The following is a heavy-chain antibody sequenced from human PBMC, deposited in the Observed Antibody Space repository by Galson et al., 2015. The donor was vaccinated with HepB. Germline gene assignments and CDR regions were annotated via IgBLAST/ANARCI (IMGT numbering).Heavy chain of an antibody. CDR1: GFTFSGYY. Sequence: SLRLSCAASGFTFSGYYMSWIRQAPAKGLEWVSYISGSSTYTDYADSVKGRFTISRDNAKNSLFLQMNSLRAEDTAVYYCARVRYFDFWDGYYTNAFDIWGQGTMVTVSS. CDR2: ISGSSTYT. V-gene: IGHV3-11*06. J-gene: IGHJ3*02. CDR3: ARVRYFDFWDGYYTNAFDI. D-gene: IGHD3-3*01.